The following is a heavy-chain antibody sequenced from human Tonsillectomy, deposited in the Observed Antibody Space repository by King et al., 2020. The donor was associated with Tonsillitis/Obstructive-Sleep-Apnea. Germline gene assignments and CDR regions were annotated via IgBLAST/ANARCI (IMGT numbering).Heavy chain of an antibody. D-gene: IGHD1-26*01. CDR2: ISSVGSTM. Sequence: VQLVESGGGLVQPGGSLRLSCAASGFTFTNDEMNWVRQAPGKGLEWVSYISSVGSTMYYADSVKGRFTISRDNSKKSLYLQMNRLRAEGTAVYYCAGRAVVGATPYVDYWGQGALVTVSS. J-gene: IGHJ4*02. V-gene: IGHV3-48*03. CDR1: GFTFTNDE. CDR3: AGRAVVGATPYVDY.